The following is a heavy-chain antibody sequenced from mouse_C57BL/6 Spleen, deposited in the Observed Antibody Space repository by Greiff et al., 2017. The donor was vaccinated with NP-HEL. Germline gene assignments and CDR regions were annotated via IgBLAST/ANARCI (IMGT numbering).Heavy chain of an antibody. J-gene: IGHJ3*01. CDR1: GYTFTSYW. CDR3: AREGQLRLYPY. V-gene: IGHV1-55*01. CDR2: IYPGSGST. Sequence: QVQLQQPGAELVQPGASVKMSCKASGYTFTSYWITWVKQRPGQGLEWIGDIYPGSGSTNYNEKFKSKATLTVDTSSSTAYMQLSSLTSEDSAVYYCAREGQLRLYPYWGQGTLVSVSA. D-gene: IGHD3-2*02.